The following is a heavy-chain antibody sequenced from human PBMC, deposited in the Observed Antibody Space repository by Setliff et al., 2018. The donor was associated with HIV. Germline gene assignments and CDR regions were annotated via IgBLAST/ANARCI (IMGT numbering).Heavy chain of an antibody. CDR3: ARLRGSYDFSNWFDP. CDR1: GGSIRSHY. CDR2: IYYSGST. V-gene: IGHV4-59*11. D-gene: IGHD3-3*01. Sequence: SETLSLTCTVSGGSIRSHYWCWIRQPPGKRLEWIGYIYYSGSTNYNPSLKSRVTISVDTAKNQFSLKLSSVTAADTAVYYCARLRGSYDFSNWFDPWGQGTQVPSPQ. J-gene: IGHJ5*02.